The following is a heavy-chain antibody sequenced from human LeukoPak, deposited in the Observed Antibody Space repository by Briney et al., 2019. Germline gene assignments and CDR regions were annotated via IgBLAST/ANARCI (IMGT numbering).Heavy chain of an antibody. D-gene: IGHD2-2*02. CDR3: TRTWWTEACSSSSCFTPDFDY. J-gene: IGHJ4*02. Sequence: ASVKVSCRTPGYTFINYQIHWVRQAPDQGLEWMGRINSNSGATVFAQKFQGRVTMTRDTSINTVYMELSSLEFDDTAVYYCTRTWWTEACSSSSCFTPDFDYWGQGTPVTVSS. V-gene: IGHV1-2*06. CDR1: GYTFINYQ. CDR2: INSNSGAT.